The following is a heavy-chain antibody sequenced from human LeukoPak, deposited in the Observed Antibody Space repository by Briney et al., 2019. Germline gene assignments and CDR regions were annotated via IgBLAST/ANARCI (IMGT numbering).Heavy chain of an antibody. V-gene: IGHV4-59*08. J-gene: IGHJ4*02. CDR1: GGSITAYD. CDR2: FYYSGNT. CDR3: ARGPRGSYSF. Sequence: SETLSLTCTVSGGSITAYDWSWIRQPPGKGLEWIGYFYYSGNTNYNPSLKSRVTLSVDTSENQFSLKLSSVTAADTAVYYCARGPRGSYSFWGQGTLVTVSS. D-gene: IGHD1-26*01.